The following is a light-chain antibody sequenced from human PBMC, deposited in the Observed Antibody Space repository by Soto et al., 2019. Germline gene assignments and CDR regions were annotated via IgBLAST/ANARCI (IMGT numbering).Light chain of an antibody. V-gene: IGLV3-21*04. Sequence: SYELTQSPSVSVAPGQTATITCGGNNIGSKRVHWYQQKPGQAPVVVIYYDSDRPSGIPERFSGSNSGNTATLTIRRVEAGDEADYSCQVWDSSSDNPVFGGGTKLTVL. CDR2: YDS. J-gene: IGLJ2*01. CDR3: QVWDSSSDNPV. CDR1: NIGSKR.